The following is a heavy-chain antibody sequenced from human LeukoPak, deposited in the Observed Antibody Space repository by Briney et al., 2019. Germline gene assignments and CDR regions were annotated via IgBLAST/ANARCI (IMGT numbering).Heavy chain of an antibody. D-gene: IGHD3-10*01. CDR2: ISAYNGNT. CDR3: ASETSGNYFNDY. V-gene: IGHV1-18*01. J-gene: IGHJ4*02. CDR1: GYTFTSYG. Sequence: ASVKVSCKASGYTFTSYGISWVRQAPGQGLEWMGWISAYNGNTNYAQKLQGRVTMTTDTSTSTAYMELRSLRSDDTAVYYCASETSGNYFNDYWGQGTLVTVSS.